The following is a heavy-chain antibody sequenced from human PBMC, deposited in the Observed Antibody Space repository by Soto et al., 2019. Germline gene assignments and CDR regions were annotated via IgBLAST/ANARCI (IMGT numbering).Heavy chain of an antibody. Sequence: PGGSLRLSCAASGFSFAGYALTWVRLAPGKGLEWVALISGSSSYIYYADSVKGRFTISRDNAKNSLFLQMDSLRVEDTAVYYCARSGEILQTFDSWGQGTLVTVSS. CDR2: ISGSSSYI. CDR1: GFSFAGYA. V-gene: IGHV3-21*01. J-gene: IGHJ4*02. CDR3: ARSGEILQTFDS. D-gene: IGHD1-26*01.